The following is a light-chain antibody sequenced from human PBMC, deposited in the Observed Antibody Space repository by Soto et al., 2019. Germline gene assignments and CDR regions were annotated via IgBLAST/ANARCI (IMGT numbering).Light chain of an antibody. CDR3: QHYGSSSRT. CDR2: GAS. V-gene: IGKV3-20*01. J-gene: IGKJ1*01. CDR1: QSFSTNY. Sequence: ESVLTQSPGSLSLSPGERATLSCRASQSFSTNYLAWYQQKPGQAPRILIFGASSRASGIPDRFSGSGSGTDFTLTISRLEPEDFAVYYCQHYGSSSRTFGQGTKVDIK.